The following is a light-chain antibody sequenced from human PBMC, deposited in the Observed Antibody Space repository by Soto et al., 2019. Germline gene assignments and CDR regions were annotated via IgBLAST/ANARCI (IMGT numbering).Light chain of an antibody. CDR1: QSVSSY. J-gene: IGKJ5*01. Sequence: ELALTQSPATMYLSPGARATLSCRASQSVSSYLAWYQQKPGQAPRLLIYDASNRATGIPARFSGSGSGTDFTLTISSLEPEDFAVYYCQQRSNWPITFGQGTRLEI. CDR3: QQRSNWPIT. CDR2: DAS. V-gene: IGKV3-11*01.